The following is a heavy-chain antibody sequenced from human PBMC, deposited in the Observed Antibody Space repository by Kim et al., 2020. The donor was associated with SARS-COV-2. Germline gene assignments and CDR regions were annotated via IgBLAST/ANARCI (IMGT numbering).Heavy chain of an antibody. D-gene: IGHD3-10*01. CDR2: IYHSGST. CDR1: GGSISSSNW. V-gene: IGHV4-4*02. CDR3: ARDLSGGGSGTGY. Sequence: SETLSLTCAVSGGSISSSNWWSWVRQPPGKGLEWIGEIYHSGSTNYNPSLKSRVTISVDKSKNQFSLKLSSVTAADTAVYYCARDLSGGGSGTGYWGQGTLVTVSS. J-gene: IGHJ4*02.